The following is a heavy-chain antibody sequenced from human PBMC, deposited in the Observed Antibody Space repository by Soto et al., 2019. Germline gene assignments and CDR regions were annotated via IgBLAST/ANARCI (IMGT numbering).Heavy chain of an antibody. CDR1: GGTFSSYA. D-gene: IGHD6-19*01. CDR2: IIPIFCTA. CDR3: ARDMYSSGWNDHFDY. J-gene: IGHJ4*02. Sequence: QVQLVQSGAEVKKPGSSVKVSCKASGGTFSSYAISWVRQAPGQGLAWMGGIIPIFCTANYAQKYQGRVTITADESTSTAYMELSSLRSEDTAVYYCARDMYSSGWNDHFDYWVQGTLVTVSS. V-gene: IGHV1-69*12.